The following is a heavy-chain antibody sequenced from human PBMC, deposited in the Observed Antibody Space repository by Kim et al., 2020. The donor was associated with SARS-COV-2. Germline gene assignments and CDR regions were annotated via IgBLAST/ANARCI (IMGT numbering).Heavy chain of an antibody. V-gene: IGHV3-74*01. Sequence: DGRSTRYADSVKGRFTISRDNAKNTLYLQMNSLRVEDTAVYYCARRNYWGQGTLVSVSS. CDR2: DGRST. CDR3: ARRNY. J-gene: IGHJ4*02.